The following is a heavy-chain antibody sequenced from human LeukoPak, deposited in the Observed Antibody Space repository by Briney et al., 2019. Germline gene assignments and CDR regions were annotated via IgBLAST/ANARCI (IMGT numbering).Heavy chain of an antibody. CDR2: ISYDGSNK. CDR3: AKGSAILWFGLFDY. J-gene: IGHJ4*02. V-gene: IGHV3-30*18. Sequence: GGSLRLSCAASGFTFSSYGMHWVRQAPGKGLEWVAVISYDGSNKYYADSVKGRFTISRDNSKNTLYLQMNSLRAEDTAVYYCAKGSAILWFGLFDYWGQGTLVTVSS. CDR1: GFTFSSYG. D-gene: IGHD3-10*01.